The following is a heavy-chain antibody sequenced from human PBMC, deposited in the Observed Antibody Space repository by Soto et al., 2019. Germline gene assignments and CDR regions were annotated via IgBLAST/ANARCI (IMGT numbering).Heavy chain of an antibody. CDR2: ISSSSSYT. V-gene: IGHV3-11*06. CDR1: GFTFSDYY. J-gene: IGHJ6*02. Sequence: QVQLVESGGGLVKPGGALRLSCAASGFTFSDYYMSWIRQAPGKGLEWVSYISSSSSYTNYADSVKGRFTISRDNAKNSLYLQMNSRRAEDTAVYYCARDYKYGGGGVANDYYGMDVWGQGTTVTVSS. D-gene: IGHD3-3*01. CDR3: ARDYKYGGGGVANDYYGMDV.